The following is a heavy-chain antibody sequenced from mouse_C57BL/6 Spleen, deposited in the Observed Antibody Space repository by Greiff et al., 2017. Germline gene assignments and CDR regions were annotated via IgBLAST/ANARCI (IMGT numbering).Heavy chain of an antibody. CDR2: IWSDGST. J-gene: IGHJ4*01. CDR1: GFSLTSYG. V-gene: IGHV2-6-1*01. D-gene: IGHD2-4*01. Sequence: QVQLKESGPGLVAPSQSLSITCTVSGFSLTSYGVHWVRQPPGKGLEWLVVIWSDGSTTYNSALKSRLSISKDNSKSQVFLKMNSLQTDDTAMYYCARHSYYDYDWEYAMDYWGQGTSVTVSS. CDR3: ARHSYYDYDWEYAMDY.